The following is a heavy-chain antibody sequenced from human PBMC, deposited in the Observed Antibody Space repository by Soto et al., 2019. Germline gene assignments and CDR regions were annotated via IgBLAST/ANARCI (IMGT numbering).Heavy chain of an antibody. V-gene: IGHV1-3*01. Sequence: ASVKVSCKASGYTFTSYAMHWVRQAPGQRLEWMGWINAGNGNTKYSQKFQGRVTITRDTSASTAYMELSSLRSEDTAVYYCARDPVGYCSGGSCYGQYYYYGMDVWGQGTKVTVSS. CDR3: ARDPVGYCSGGSCYGQYYYYGMDV. CDR1: GYTFTSYA. D-gene: IGHD2-15*01. J-gene: IGHJ6*02. CDR2: INAGNGNT.